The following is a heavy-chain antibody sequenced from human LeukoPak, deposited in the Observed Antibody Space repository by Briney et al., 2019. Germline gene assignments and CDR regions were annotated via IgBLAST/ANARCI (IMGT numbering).Heavy chain of an antibody. CDR2: IHYTGST. V-gene: IGHV4-59*01. D-gene: IGHD3-9*01. Sequence: PSETLSLTCTVSGGSLNSYYWSWIRQPPGKGLECIGYIHYTGSTNYNPSLKSRVTISVDTSKNQFSLKLSSVTAADTAVYYCARNYYDITSDYYMDVWGKGTTVTISS. CDR3: ARNYYDITSDYYMDV. J-gene: IGHJ6*03. CDR1: GGSLNSYY.